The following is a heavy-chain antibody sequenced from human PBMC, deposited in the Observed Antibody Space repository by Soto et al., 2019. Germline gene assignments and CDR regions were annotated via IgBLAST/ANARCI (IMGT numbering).Heavy chain of an antibody. D-gene: IGHD1-26*01. V-gene: IGHV5-51*01. CDR2: IYPGDSDT. CDR3: ARTVCFEVGAKSSIIFSH. J-gene: IGHJ4*02. Sequence: GESLKISCQCSGYSFTSYCIVLVRQMPANSQEWTVDIYPGDSDTRYSPSFPDQVTISADKHVSTPYLHWTGLKAPDTPMYDCARTVCFEVGAKSSIIFSHWGQGNLVTVSS. CDR1: GYSFTSYC.